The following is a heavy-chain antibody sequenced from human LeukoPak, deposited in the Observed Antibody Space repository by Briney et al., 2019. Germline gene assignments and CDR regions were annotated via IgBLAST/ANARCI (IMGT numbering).Heavy chain of an antibody. CDR1: GFTFSSYS. D-gene: IGHD3-10*01. J-gene: IGHJ6*02. Sequence: PGGSLRLSCAASGFTFSSYSMNWVRQAPGKGLEWVSSISSSRSYIYYADSVKGRFTISRDNAKNSLYLQMNSQRAEDTAVYYCARVIPSSYYYYGMDVWGQGTTVTVSS. V-gene: IGHV3-21*01. CDR2: ISSSRSYI. CDR3: ARVIPSSYYYYGMDV.